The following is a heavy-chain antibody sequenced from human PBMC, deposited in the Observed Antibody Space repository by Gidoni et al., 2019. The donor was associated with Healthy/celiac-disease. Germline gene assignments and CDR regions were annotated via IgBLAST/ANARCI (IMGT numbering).Heavy chain of an antibody. J-gene: IGHJ4*02. V-gene: IGHV1-3*01. CDR1: GYTFTRYG. CDR2: LNAGNGNT. Sequence: QVQLVQSGAEVKKPGASVTVSCQSSGYTFTRYGIHWVRQAPGQRLEWMGWLNAGNGNTKYSQKFQGRVTITRDTSASTVYMELSSLRSEDSAVYFCARGWDLLFSLDYWGQGTLVTVSS. CDR3: ARGWDLLFSLDY. D-gene: IGHD1-26*01.